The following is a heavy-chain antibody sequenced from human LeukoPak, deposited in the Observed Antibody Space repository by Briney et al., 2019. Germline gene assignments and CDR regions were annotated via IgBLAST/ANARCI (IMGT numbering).Heavy chain of an antibody. Sequence: PGGSLRLSCTACGFTLGEYAMRWFRKAPGRGVEWVGFFRSKAYGGTTEYAASVKGRFTISRDDSKSIAYLQMNSLKTEDTAVYYCTREPLGDYYDSSGPDYWGQGTLVTVSS. V-gene: IGHV3-49*03. CDR1: GFTLGEYA. D-gene: IGHD3-22*01. CDR2: FRSKAYGGTT. CDR3: TREPLGDYYDSSGPDY. J-gene: IGHJ4*02.